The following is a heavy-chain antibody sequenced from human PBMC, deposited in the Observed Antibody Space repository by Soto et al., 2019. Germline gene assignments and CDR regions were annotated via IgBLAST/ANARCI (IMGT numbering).Heavy chain of an antibody. J-gene: IGHJ4*02. Sequence: PSETLSLTCAVYGGSFSGYYWSWIRQPPGKGLEWIGEINHSGSTNYNPSLKSRVTISVDTSKNQFSLKLSSVTAADTAVYYCARAFRITMIVVNWGQGTLVTVSS. V-gene: IGHV4-34*01. CDR2: INHSGST. CDR3: ARAFRITMIVVN. CDR1: GGSFSGYY. D-gene: IGHD3-22*01.